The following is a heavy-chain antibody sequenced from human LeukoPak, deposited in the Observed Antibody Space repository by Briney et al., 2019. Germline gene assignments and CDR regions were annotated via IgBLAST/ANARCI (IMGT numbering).Heavy chain of an antibody. CDR2: IYHSGST. CDR3: VRVSLRFGELMY. Sequence: SETLSLTCAVYGGSFSGYYWSWIRQPPGKGLEWIGEIYHSGSTNYNPSLKSRLTISVDTSKNQFSLKLSSVTAADTAVYYCVRVSLRFGELMYWGQGTLVTVSS. CDR1: GGSFSGYY. V-gene: IGHV4-34*01. D-gene: IGHD3-10*01. J-gene: IGHJ4*02.